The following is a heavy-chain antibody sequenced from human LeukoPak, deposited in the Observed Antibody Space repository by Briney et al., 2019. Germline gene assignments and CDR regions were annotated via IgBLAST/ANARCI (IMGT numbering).Heavy chain of an antibody. CDR3: ARHSRVESFNY. CDR2: IHYSGST. J-gene: IGHJ4*02. Sequence: PSETLSLTCTVSGGSISSSSYYWGWIRQPPGKGLEWIGSIHYSGSTYYNPSLKSRVTISVDTSKNHFSLKLSSVTAADTAVYSCARHSRVESFNYWGQGTLVTVS. V-gene: IGHV4-39*01. CDR1: GGSISSSSYY. D-gene: IGHD2-15*01.